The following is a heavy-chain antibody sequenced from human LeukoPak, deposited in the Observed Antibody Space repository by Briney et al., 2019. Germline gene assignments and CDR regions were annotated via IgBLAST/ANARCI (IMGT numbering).Heavy chain of an antibody. CDR2: IYTSGST. CDR1: GGSISSYY. CDR3: ARASYYDPPRPYYYYMDV. V-gene: IGHV4-4*09. J-gene: IGHJ6*03. D-gene: IGHD3-3*01. Sequence: SETLSLTCTVSGGSISSYYWSWIRQPPGKGLEWIGYIYTSGSTNYNPSLKSRVAISVDTSKNQISLKLSSVTAADTAVYYCARASYYDPPRPYYYYMDVWGKGTTVTVSS.